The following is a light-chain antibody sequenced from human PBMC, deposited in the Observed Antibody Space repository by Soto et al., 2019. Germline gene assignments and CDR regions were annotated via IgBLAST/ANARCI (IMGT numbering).Light chain of an antibody. V-gene: IGKV1-39*01. J-gene: IGKJ2*01. Sequence: DIQMTQSPSSLSASVGDRVTITCRASQSIASYLNWYQQKPGKAPKLLIYAASSLQSGVPPRFSGSGSGIDFTLTISSLQAEDFASYYCQQSFSAPYSFGPGAKVEI. CDR1: QSIASY. CDR3: QQSFSAPYS. CDR2: AAS.